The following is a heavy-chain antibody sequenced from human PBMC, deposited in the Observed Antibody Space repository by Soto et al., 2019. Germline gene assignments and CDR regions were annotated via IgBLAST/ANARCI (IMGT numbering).Heavy chain of an antibody. Sequence: GGSLRLSCAASGFTFSSYAMSWVRQAPGKGLEWVSAISGSGGSTYYADSVKGRFTISRDNSKNTPYLQMNSLRAEDTAVYYCAKGIDYSNYPTLNWFDPWGQGTLVTVSS. CDR3: AKGIDYSNYPTLNWFDP. CDR2: ISGSGGST. J-gene: IGHJ5*02. CDR1: GFTFSSYA. D-gene: IGHD4-4*01. V-gene: IGHV3-23*01.